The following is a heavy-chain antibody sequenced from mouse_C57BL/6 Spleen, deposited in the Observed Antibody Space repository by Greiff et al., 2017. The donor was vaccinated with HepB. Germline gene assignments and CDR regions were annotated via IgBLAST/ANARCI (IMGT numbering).Heavy chain of an antibody. CDR3: ARDECAYYSNYEYFDV. CDR1: GFTFSSYA. Sequence: EVHLVESGGGLVKPGGSLKLSCAASGFTFSSYAMSWVRQTPEKRLEWVATISDGGSYTYYPDNVKGRFTISRDNAKNNLYLQMSHLKSEDTAMYYCARDECAYYSNYEYFDVWGTGTTVTVSS. J-gene: IGHJ1*03. D-gene: IGHD2-5*01. V-gene: IGHV5-4*01. CDR2: ISDGGSYT.